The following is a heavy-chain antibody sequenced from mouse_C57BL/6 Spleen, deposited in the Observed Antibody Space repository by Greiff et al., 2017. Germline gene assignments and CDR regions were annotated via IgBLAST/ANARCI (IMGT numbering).Heavy chain of an antibody. J-gene: IGHJ2*01. Sequence: EVQLQQSGPELVKPGASVKISCKASGYSFTGYYMNWVKQSPEKSLEWIGEINPSTGGTTYNQKFKAKATLTVDKSSSTAYMQLKSLTSEDSAVYYCARLGRGDYFDYWGQGTTRTVSS. D-gene: IGHD4-1*01. CDR3: ARLGRGDYFDY. V-gene: IGHV1-42*01. CDR1: GYSFTGYY. CDR2: INPSTGGT.